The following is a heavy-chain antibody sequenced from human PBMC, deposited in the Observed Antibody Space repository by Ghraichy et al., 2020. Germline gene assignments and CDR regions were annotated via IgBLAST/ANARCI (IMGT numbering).Heavy chain of an antibody. D-gene: IGHD3-3*01. J-gene: IGHJ5*02. V-gene: IGHV4-59*01. CDR1: GGSISSYY. CDR2: IYYSGST. CDR3: ARAYDLGWFDP. Sequence: SETLSLTCTVSGGSISSYYWSWIRQPPGKGLEWIGYIYYSGSTNYNPSLKSRVTISVDTSKNQFSLKLSSVTAADTAVYYCARAYDLGWFDPWGQGTLVTVSS.